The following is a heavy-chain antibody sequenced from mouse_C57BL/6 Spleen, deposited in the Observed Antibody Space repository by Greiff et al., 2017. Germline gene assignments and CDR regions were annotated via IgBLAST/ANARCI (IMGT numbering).Heavy chain of an antibody. Sequence: QVQLKQSGPELVKPGASVKISCKASGYAFSSSWMNWVKQRPGKGLEWIGRNYPGDGDTNYNGKFKGKATLTADKSSSTAYMQLSSLTSEDSAVYFCARSETATGFAYWGQGTLVTVSA. CDR1: GYAFSSSW. CDR2: NYPGDGDT. V-gene: IGHV1-82*01. J-gene: IGHJ3*01. D-gene: IGHD6-1*02. CDR3: ARSETATGFAY.